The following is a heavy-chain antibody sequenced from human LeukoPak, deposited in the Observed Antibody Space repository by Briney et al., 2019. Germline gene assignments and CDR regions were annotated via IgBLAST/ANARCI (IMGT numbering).Heavy chain of an antibody. CDR3: ARDRLAAGGSGA. Sequence: ASVKVSCKASGYTFTGYSMHWVRQAPGQGLEWTGRINPNSGGTNYAQKFQGRVTMTRDTSISTAYMELSSLRSDDTAVYYCARDRLAAGGSGAWGQGTLVTVSS. D-gene: IGHD6-13*01. J-gene: IGHJ5*02. CDR1: GYTFTGYS. CDR2: INPNSGGT. V-gene: IGHV1-2*06.